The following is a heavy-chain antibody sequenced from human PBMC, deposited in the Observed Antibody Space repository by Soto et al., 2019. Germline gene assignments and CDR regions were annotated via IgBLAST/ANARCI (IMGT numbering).Heavy chain of an antibody. J-gene: IGHJ4*02. CDR3: AKAYFVWSSEQPYYFDY. CDR2: ISGSGGRS. Sequence: GGSLRLSCAASGFTFSNYAMTWVRQGPGKGLEWVSGISGSGGRSYYADSVKGRFTISRDNSKSTLYLQMNSLRAEDTAVYYCAKAYFVWSSEQPYYFDYWGQGTLVNVS. CDR1: GFTFSNYA. D-gene: IGHD3-16*01. V-gene: IGHV3-23*01.